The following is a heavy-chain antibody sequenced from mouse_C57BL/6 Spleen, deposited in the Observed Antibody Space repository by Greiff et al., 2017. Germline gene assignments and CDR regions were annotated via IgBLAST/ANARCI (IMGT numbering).Heavy chain of an antibody. D-gene: IGHD4-1*01. CDR1: GYAFSSSW. CDR2: IYPGDGDT. CDR3: ARSANGSFDY. V-gene: IGHV1-82*01. Sequence: QVQLQQSGPELVKPGASVKISCKASGYAFSSSWMNWVKQRPGKGLEWIGRIYPGDGDTNYNGKFKGKATLTADKSSSTAYMPLSSLTSEDTAVYFCARSANGSFDYWGHGTTLTVSS. J-gene: IGHJ2*01.